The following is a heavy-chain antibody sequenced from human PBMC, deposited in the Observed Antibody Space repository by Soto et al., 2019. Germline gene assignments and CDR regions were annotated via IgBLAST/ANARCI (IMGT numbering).Heavy chain of an antibody. Sequence: QVTLKESGPVLVKPTETLTLTCTVSGFSLSNARMGVSWIXXXXXKALEWLAHILSNDEKSYSTSLKTRLTISMDTSKSQVVLNMTNTDPVDTATYYCARMLAVNYYYYYMDLWGKGTTVTVSS. CDR2: ILSNDEK. CDR3: ARMLAVNYYYYYMDL. J-gene: IGHJ6*03. CDR1: GFSLSNARMG. V-gene: IGHV2-26*01. D-gene: IGHD3-22*01.